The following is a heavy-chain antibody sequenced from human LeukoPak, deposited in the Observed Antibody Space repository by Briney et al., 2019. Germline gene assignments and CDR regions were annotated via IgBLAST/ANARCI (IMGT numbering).Heavy chain of an antibody. Sequence: WTSVKVSCKASGYTFTSYAMNWVRQAPGQGLEWMGWINTNTGNPTYAQGFTGRFVFSLDTSVSTAYLQISSLKAEDTAVYYCAREGRDGYNYWFDPWGQGTLVTVSS. CDR3: AREGRDGYNYWFDP. CDR2: INTNTGNP. D-gene: IGHD5-24*01. J-gene: IGHJ5*02. CDR1: GYTFTSYA. V-gene: IGHV7-4-1*02.